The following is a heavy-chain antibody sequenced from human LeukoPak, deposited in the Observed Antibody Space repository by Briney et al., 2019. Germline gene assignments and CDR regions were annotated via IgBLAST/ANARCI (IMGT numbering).Heavy chain of an antibody. D-gene: IGHD4-23*01. CDR1: GGTFSSYA. J-gene: IGHJ4*02. CDR3: ARDDYGGNEGFGY. Sequence: ASVKVSCKASGGTFSSYAISWVRQAPGQGLEWMGRIIPIFGIANYAQKFQGRVTITADKSTSTAYMELSSLRSEDTAVYYCARDDYGGNEGFGYWGQGTLVTVSS. CDR2: IIPIFGIA. V-gene: IGHV1-69*04.